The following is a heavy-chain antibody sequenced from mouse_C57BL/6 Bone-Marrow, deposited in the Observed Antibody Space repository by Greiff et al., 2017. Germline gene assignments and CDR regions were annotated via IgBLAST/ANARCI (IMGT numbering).Heavy chain of an antibody. Sequence: VKVVESGGGLVKPGGSLKLSCAASGFTFSSYAMSWVRQTPEKRLEWVATISDGGSYTYYPDNVKGRVTISRDNAKNNLYLQMSHLKSEDTAMYYCARDYYGSSWFDYWGQGTLVTVSA. CDR3: ARDYYGSSWFDY. V-gene: IGHV5-4*01. CDR2: ISDGGSYT. J-gene: IGHJ3*01. CDR1: GFTFSSYA. D-gene: IGHD1-1*01.